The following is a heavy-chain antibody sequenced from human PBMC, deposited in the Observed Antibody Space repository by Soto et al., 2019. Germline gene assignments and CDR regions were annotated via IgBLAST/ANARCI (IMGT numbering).Heavy chain of an antibody. CDR3: AWAVGARPSRHFDL. D-gene: IGHD1-26*01. CDR2: SGTGGDT. J-gene: IGHJ2*01. V-gene: IGHV3-13*01. CDR1: GFTFSRYD. Sequence: EVQLVASRGGLVQPGGSLRLSCAATGFTFSRYDMHWVRQATGKGLEWVSASGTGGDTYYPGSVKGRFTISRENAKNSLYLQRNSLRAGDTAVYYLAWAVGARPSRHFDLWGRGTLVTVSS.